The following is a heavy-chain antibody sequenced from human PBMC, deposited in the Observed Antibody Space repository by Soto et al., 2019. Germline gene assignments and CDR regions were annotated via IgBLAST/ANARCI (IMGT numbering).Heavy chain of an antibody. CDR1: GFSFSDYY. J-gene: IGHJ4*02. CDR3: AKDTLSSSWQHFDY. CDR2: ISSNSSST. Sequence: GGSLRLSCAASGFSFSDYYMSWIRQAPGKGLEWDSFISSNSSSTDYADSVKGRFTISRDNAKNSLYLQMNSLRAEDTALYYCAKDTLSSSWQHFDYWGQGTLVSVSS. D-gene: IGHD6-13*01. V-gene: IGHV3-11*05.